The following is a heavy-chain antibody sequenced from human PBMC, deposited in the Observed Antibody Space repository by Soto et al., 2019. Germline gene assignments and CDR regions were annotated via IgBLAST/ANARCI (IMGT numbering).Heavy chain of an antibody. CDR2: ISGGGDFT. Sequence: PGGSLRLSCAASGFTFSSYAMNWVRQAPGKGLEYVSSISGGGDFTYYAASVQGRFTISRDNSKNTLYLQMNSLRAEDTAVYYCAKGITGTTSFDAFDFWGQGTMVTVSS. CDR1: GFTFSSYA. J-gene: IGHJ3*01. CDR3: AKGITGTTSFDAFDF. V-gene: IGHV3-23*01. D-gene: IGHD1-7*01.